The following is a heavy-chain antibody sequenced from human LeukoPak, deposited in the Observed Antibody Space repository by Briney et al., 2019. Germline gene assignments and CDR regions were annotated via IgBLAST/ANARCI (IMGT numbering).Heavy chain of an antibody. V-gene: IGHV1-18*01. J-gene: IGHJ5*02. D-gene: IGHD4-17*01. CDR3: ARIEAPYGDYEDQNGFDP. CDR1: GYTFTIYG. CDR2: ISAYNGNT. Sequence: ASVRVSSKASGYTFTIYGISCVPHAPGQGLGRMGWISAYNGNTNYAQKLQGGVTIPANTSTTTAYIELTSLRSTDPAVYYCARIEAPYGDYEDQNGFDPWGRGTLVAVSS.